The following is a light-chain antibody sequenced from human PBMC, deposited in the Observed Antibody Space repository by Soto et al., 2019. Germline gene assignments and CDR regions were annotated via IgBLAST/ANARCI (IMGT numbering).Light chain of an antibody. CDR1: QSVSSK. CDR3: QQYESLPLT. V-gene: IGKV3-15*01. Sequence: EIVLTQSPATLSLSPGEGATLSCRASQSVSSKLAWYQQKPGQAPRLLIYGASTRATGIPARFSGSGSGTGFTFTISSLQPEDFATYYCQQYESLPLTFGQGTRLEIK. J-gene: IGKJ5*01. CDR2: GAS.